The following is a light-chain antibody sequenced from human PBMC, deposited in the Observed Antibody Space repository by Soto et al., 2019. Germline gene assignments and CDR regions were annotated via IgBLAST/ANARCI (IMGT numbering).Light chain of an antibody. CDR1: SSNIGSNT. J-gene: IGLJ3*02. CDR2: SNN. V-gene: IGLV1-44*01. CDR3: AAWDDSLNGWV. Sequence: QSVLTQPPSVSGTRGQRVTISCSGSSSNIGSNTVNWYQQLPGTAPKLLIYSNNQRPSGVPDRFSGSKSGTSASLAISGLQSEDEADYYCAAWDDSLNGWVFGGGTKLTVL.